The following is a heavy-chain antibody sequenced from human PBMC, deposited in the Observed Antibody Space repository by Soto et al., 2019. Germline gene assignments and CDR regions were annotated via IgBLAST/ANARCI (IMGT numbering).Heavy chain of an antibody. J-gene: IGHJ5*02. D-gene: IGHD2-2*02. Sequence: SETLSLTCTVSGGSISSYYWSWIRQPPGKGLEWIGNIYYTGSTSYNPSLKSRVTISLDTSKNQFSLKVNSVTAADTAVYYCARGEGAAPGILPAAINWFDPWGQGTMVTVS. V-gene: IGHV4-59*01. CDR3: ARGEGAAPGILPAAINWFDP. CDR2: IYYTGST. CDR1: GGSISSYY.